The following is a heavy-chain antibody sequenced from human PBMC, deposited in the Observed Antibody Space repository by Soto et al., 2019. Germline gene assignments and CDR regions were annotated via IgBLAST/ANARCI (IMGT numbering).Heavy chain of an antibody. D-gene: IGHD3-10*01. Sequence: EVQLLESGGGLLQPGGSLRLSCAASGFTFSSYAMSWVRQAPGKGLEWVSAISAGGGNTYYADSVKGRFTISRDNSKNTLYLQMNNLRAEDTAVYYCAKRDRFGSGSYFNRGDAFNIWGQGTMVTVSS. CDR1: GFTFSSYA. J-gene: IGHJ3*02. V-gene: IGHV3-23*01. CDR2: ISAGGGNT. CDR3: AKRDRFGSGSYFNRGDAFNI.